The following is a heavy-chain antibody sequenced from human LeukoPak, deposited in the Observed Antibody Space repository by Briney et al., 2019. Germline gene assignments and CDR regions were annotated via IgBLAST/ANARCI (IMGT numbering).Heavy chain of an antibody. CDR1: GGIFGSYV. D-gene: IGHD5-18*01. CDR3: AKEGDTALVTGYFDL. J-gene: IGHJ2*01. V-gene: IGHV1-69*13. CDR2: IIPIFGTA. Sequence: GASVKVSCKASGGIFGSYVISWVRQAPGQGLEWMGGIIPIFGTAHYAQKFQGRLTITADESTSTVYMEMSSLRSEDTAMYYCAKEGDTALVTGYFDLWGRGTLVTVSS.